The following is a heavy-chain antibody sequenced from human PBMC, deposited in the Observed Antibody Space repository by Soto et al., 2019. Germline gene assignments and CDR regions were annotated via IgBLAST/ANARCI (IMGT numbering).Heavy chain of an antibody. V-gene: IGHV1-18*01. CDR3: ARLLYCSGGSCFSHAFDI. CDR2: ISAYNGNT. D-gene: IGHD2-15*01. J-gene: IGHJ3*02. Sequence: ASVKVSCRASGYIFTSYGISWVRQAPGQGLEWMGWISAYNGNTNYAQKLQGRVTMTTDTSTSTAYMELRSLRSDDTAVYYCARLLYCSGGSCFSHAFDIWGQGTMVTVSS. CDR1: GYIFTSYG.